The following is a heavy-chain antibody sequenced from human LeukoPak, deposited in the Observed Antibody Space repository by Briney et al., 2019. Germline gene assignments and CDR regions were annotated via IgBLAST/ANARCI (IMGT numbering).Heavy chain of an antibody. Sequence: PGRSLRLSCAASGFTFSSDWMSWVRQPPGKGLEWVANIKQDGSEKYYVDSVKGRFTISRDNAKNSLYLQMNSLRAEETAVYYCARDVSLGYCGGGSCSYFDYWGQGTLVTVSS. V-gene: IGHV3-7*01. CDR1: GFTFSSDW. D-gene: IGHD2-15*01. J-gene: IGHJ4*02. CDR3: ARDVSLGYCGGGSCSYFDY. CDR2: IKQDGSEK.